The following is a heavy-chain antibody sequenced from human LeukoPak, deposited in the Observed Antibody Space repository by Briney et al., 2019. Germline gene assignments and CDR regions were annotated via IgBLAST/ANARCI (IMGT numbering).Heavy chain of an antibody. Sequence: GGSLRLSCAASGFTFSSYSMNWVRQAPGKGLEWVSYISSSSSTIYYADSVKGRFTISRDNAKNTLYLQMNSLRAEDTAVYYCARETAAAGYHFDYWGQGTLVTVSS. V-gene: IGHV3-48*04. D-gene: IGHD6-13*01. J-gene: IGHJ4*02. CDR1: GFTFSSYS. CDR2: ISSSSSTI. CDR3: ARETAAAGYHFDY.